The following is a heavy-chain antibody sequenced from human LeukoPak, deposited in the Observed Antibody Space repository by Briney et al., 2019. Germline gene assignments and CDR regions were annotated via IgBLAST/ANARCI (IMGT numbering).Heavy chain of an antibody. CDR2: IYYSGST. D-gene: IGHD3-3*01. CDR3: ARVGFRVARAGFDY. J-gene: IGHJ4*02. CDR1: GGSISSYY. V-gene: IGHV4-59*12. Sequence: PSETLSLTCTVSGGSISSYYWSWIRQPPGKGLEWIGYIYYSGSTNYNPSLKSRVTISVDTSKNQFSLKLSSVTAADTAVYYCARVGFRVARAGFDYWGQGTLVTVSS.